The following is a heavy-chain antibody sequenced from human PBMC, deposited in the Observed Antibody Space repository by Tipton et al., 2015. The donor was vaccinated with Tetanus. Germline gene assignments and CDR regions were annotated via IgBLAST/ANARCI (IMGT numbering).Heavy chain of an antibody. D-gene: IGHD7-27*01. Sequence: AGLVKASETLSLTCTVSGGSISSYYWSWIRQPPGKGLEWIGEINHSGSTNYNPSLKSRVTVSVDTSKNQFSLKLSSVTAADTAVYYCARDGWGLTNWFDPWGQGTLVTVSS. V-gene: IGHV4-34*01. J-gene: IGHJ5*02. CDR3: ARDGWGLTNWFDP. CDR2: INHSGST. CDR1: GGSISSYY.